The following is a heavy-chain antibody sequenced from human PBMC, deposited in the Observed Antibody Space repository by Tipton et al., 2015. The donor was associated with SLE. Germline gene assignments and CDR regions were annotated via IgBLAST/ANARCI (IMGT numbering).Heavy chain of an antibody. D-gene: IGHD1-26*01. CDR1: GFTVSSNY. J-gene: IGHJ6*03. CDR2: IYSGGST. Sequence: QLVQSGGGLVQPGGSLRLSCAASGFTVSSNYMSWVRQAPGKGLEWVSVIYSGGSTYYADSVKGRFTISRHNSKNTLYLQMNSLRAEDTAVYYCARVGATIYYYYMDVWGKGTTVTVSS. CDR3: ARVGATIYYYYMDV. V-gene: IGHV3-53*04.